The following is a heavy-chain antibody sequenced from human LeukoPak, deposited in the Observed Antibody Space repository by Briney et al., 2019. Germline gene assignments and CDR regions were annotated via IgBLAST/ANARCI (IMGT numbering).Heavy chain of an antibody. Sequence: PGGSLRLSCAASGFTFSSYSMNWVRQAPGKGLEWVSSISSSSSYINYADSVKGRFTISRDNAKNSLYLQMNSLRAKDTAVYYCARATDGDYVPYWGQGTLVTVSS. V-gene: IGHV3-21*01. D-gene: IGHD4-17*01. J-gene: IGHJ4*02. CDR1: GFTFSSYS. CDR3: ARATDGDYVPY. CDR2: ISSSSSYI.